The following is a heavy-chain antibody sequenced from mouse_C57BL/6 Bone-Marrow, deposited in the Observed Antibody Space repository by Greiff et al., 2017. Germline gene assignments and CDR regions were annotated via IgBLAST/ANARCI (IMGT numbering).Heavy chain of an antibody. V-gene: IGHV5-12*01. Sequence: EVKLVESGGGLVQPGGSLKLSCAASGFTFSDYYMYWVRQTPEKRLEWVAYISNGGGSTYYPDTVKGRFTISRDNAKNTLYLQMSRLKSEDTAMYYCARQGGGIDYWGQGTTLTVSS. J-gene: IGHJ2*01. CDR2: ISNGGGST. D-gene: IGHD1-1*02. CDR3: ARQGGGIDY. CDR1: GFTFSDYY.